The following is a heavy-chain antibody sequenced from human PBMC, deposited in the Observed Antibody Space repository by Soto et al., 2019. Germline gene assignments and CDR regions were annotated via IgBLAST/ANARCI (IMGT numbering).Heavy chain of an antibody. CDR2: ISGSGGST. V-gene: IGHV3-23*01. CDR3: AKDEGSPDGMDV. Sequence: HPGGSLRLSCAASVFPFSSYAMSWVRQAPGKGLEWVSAISGSGGSTYYADSVKGRFTISRDNSKNTLYLQMNSLRAEDTAVYYCAKDEGSPDGMDVWGQGTTVTVSS. D-gene: IGHD6-13*01. J-gene: IGHJ6*02. CDR1: VFPFSSYA.